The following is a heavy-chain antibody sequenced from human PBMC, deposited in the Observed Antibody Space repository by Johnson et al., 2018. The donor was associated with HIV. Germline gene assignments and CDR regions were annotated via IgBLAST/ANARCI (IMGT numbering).Heavy chain of an antibody. D-gene: IGHD3-10*01. Sequence: MLLVESGGGLVQPGGSLRLSCAASGFTFSSYWMHWVRQAPGKGLEWVANIKQDGSEKYYVDSVKGRFTISRDNAKNSLYLQMNSLRAEDTAVYYCARVQLLADDVFNIWGQGTMVTVSS. V-gene: IGHV3-7*01. CDR2: IKQDGSEK. J-gene: IGHJ3*02. CDR3: ARVQLLADDVFNI. CDR1: GFTFSSYW.